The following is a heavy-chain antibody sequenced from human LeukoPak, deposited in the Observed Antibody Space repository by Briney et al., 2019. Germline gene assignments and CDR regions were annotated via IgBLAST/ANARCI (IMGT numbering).Heavy chain of an antibody. V-gene: IGHV3-23*01. J-gene: IGHJ4*02. D-gene: IGHD6-19*01. Sequence: GGSLRLSCGASGITFSNFAMSWVRQGPGRGLEWVSAISASGADTYYAGSVKGRFTISRDNSKNTLYLQMNSLRAEDTAVYYCAKAAVGGTRQGVDYWGQGTLVTVSS. CDR2: ISASGADT. CDR1: GITFSNFA. CDR3: AKAAVGGTRQGVDY.